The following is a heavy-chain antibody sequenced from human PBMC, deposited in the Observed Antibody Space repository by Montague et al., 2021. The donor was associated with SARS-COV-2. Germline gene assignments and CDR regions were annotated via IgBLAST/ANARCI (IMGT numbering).Heavy chain of an antibody. Sequence: SETLSLTCTVSGGSISSSSYYWGWIRQPPGKGLEWIGSIYYTGSTYYNPSLKSRVTISVDTSKNQFSLKLSSVTAADTAVYYCARDTRIAMLVVVTRYGLDVWSQGTTVTVSS. D-gene: IGHD3-22*01. CDR1: GGSISSSSYY. J-gene: IGHJ6*02. V-gene: IGHV4-39*07. CDR2: IYYTGST. CDR3: ARDTRIAMLVVVTRYGLDV.